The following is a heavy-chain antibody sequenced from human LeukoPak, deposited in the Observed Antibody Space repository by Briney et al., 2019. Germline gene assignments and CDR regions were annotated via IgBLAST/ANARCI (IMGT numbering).Heavy chain of an antibody. CDR2: IKQDGSEK. D-gene: IGHD4-17*01. CDR3: ARDSKYYGDYVDY. J-gene: IGHJ4*02. CDR1: GFTLSSYW. V-gene: IGHV3-7*01. Sequence: GGSLRLSRAVSGFTLSSYWMSWVRQAPGKGLEWVANIKQDGSEKYYVDSVKGRFTISRDNTKNSLFLQTNSLRADDTAVYYCARDSKYYGDYVDYWGQGTLVTVSS.